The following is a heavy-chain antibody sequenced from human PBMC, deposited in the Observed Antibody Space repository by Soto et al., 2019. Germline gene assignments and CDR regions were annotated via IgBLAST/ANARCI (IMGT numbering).Heavy chain of an antibody. CDR2: TSYTGNT. J-gene: IGHJ5*02. CDR1: GGSITSYH. D-gene: IGHD4-4*01. Sequence: SETLSLTCIVSGGSITSYHWSWIWLFPEQGLGLVAYTSYTGNTNYNPSFQRRGTITIDTSKSQWSFNMTSMTAADTAVYFCVRGMHAGFTHYIDPWGQGTLVTVSS. V-gene: IGHV4-59*01. CDR3: VRGMHAGFTHYIDP.